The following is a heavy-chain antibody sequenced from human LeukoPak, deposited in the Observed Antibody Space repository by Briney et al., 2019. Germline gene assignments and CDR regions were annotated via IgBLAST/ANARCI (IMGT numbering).Heavy chain of an antibody. CDR3: ARAPPDFWSGYSLDY. V-gene: IGHV1-2*02. CDR2: INPNSGGT. J-gene: IGHJ4*02. D-gene: IGHD3-3*01. Sequence: GASVNVSCKASGYTFIGYYMHWVRQAPGQGLEWMGWINPNSGGTNYAQKFQGRVTMTRDTSISTAYMELSRLRSDDTAVYYCARAPPDFWSGYSLDYWGQGTLVTVSS. CDR1: GYTFIGYY.